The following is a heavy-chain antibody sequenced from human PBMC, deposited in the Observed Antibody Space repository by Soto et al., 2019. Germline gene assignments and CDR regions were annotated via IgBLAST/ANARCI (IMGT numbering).Heavy chain of an antibody. Sequence: QITLKESGPMLVKPTQTLTLTCTFSGFSLSTSGVGVGWIRQPPGKALEWLALIYWDDTKNYSPSLEIRLTITQDTSKNQVVLTMTTMHPVDTATDYCVNKGWGDRILDNWGQGTLLTVSS. J-gene: IGHJ4*02. D-gene: IGHD2-21*01. CDR1: GFSLSTSGVG. CDR3: VNKGWGDRILDN. CDR2: IYWDDTK. V-gene: IGHV2-5*02.